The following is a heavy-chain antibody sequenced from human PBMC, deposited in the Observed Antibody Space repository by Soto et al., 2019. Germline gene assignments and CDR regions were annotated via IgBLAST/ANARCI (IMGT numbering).Heavy chain of an antibody. D-gene: IGHD5-18*01. Sequence: SETLSLTCSASGGSISSYYWSWVRQPPGKGLEWVGYIYYGGSTNYNPSLRSRVTISVDTSKSQFSLRLSSVTAADTAVYYCAASGDARGYSYGPFDFWGQGTLVTVSS. J-gene: IGHJ4*02. CDR2: IYYGGST. V-gene: IGHV4-59*01. CDR3: AASGDARGYSYGPFDF. CDR1: GGSISSYY.